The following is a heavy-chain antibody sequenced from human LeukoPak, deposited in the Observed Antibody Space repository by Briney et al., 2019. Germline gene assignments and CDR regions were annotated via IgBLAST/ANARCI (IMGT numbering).Heavy chain of an antibody. CDR3: ARQYGGAAGTWDPYYYYGMDV. V-gene: IGHV5-51*01. D-gene: IGHD6-13*01. CDR2: IYPGDSDT. J-gene: IGHJ6*02. CDR1: GYSFTSYW. Sequence: PGEPLKISCKGSGYSFTSYWIGWVRQMPGKGLEWMGIIYPGDSDTRYSPSFQGQVTISADKSISTAYLQWSSLKASDTAMYYCARQYGGAAGTWDPYYYYGMDVWGQGTTVTVSS.